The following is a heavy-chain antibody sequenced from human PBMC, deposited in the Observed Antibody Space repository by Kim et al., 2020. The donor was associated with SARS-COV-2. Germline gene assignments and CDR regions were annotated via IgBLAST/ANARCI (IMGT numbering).Heavy chain of an antibody. CDR1: GGAVSSGSYF. CDR3: ARAAARGTWEDWFDP. V-gene: IGHV4-61*01. J-gene: IGHJ5*02. Sequence: SETLSLTCTVSGGAVSSGSYFWNWIRQPPGKGLEWIGNIYYSGSINYNPSLKSRVTISVDTSRNQFSLKVRSVTAADTAVYYCARAAARGTWEDWFDPWGAGTLVTVSS. D-gene: IGHD2-2*01. CDR2: IYYSGSI.